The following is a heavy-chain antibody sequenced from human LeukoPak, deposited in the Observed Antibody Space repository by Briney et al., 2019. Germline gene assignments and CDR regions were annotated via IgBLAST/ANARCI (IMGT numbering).Heavy chain of an antibody. Sequence: SQTLSLTCTVSGGSISSGSYYWRWIRQPAGKGLEWIGRIYTSGSTNYNPSLKSRVTISVDTSKNQFSLKLSSVTAADTAVYYCARGEYYYDSSGYYGGYNWFDPWGQGTLVTVSS. CDR1: GGSISSGSYY. D-gene: IGHD3-22*01. V-gene: IGHV4-61*02. CDR3: ARGEYYYDSSGYYGGYNWFDP. J-gene: IGHJ5*02. CDR2: IYTSGST.